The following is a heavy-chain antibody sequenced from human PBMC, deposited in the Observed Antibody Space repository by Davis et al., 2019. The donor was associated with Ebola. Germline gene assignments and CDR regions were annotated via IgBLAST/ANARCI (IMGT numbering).Heavy chain of an antibody. Sequence: ASVQVSCKASRYTFTSYALHWVRQAPAQRLEWMGWINAGKGNTKYSQKFQGRVTITRDTSASTAYMELSSLRSEDTAVYYCAREATFSLDYWGQGTLVSVSS. J-gene: IGHJ4*02. CDR3: AREATFSLDY. CDR2: INAGKGNT. D-gene: IGHD3-16*01. V-gene: IGHV1-3*01. CDR1: RYTFTSYA.